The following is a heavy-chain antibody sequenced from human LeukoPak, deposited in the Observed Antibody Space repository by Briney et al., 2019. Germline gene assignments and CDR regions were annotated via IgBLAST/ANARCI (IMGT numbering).Heavy chain of an antibody. J-gene: IGHJ3*02. Sequence: PVGSLRLSCAASGFTFSSDWMTWVRQAPGKGLEWVANIKHDGSKKYYVDSVKGRFTISTDTAKNSLYLQMDSLRAEDTAVYYCARDFNTLYSGTYYDAFDIWGQGTMVTVSS. V-gene: IGHV3-7*01. CDR3: ARDFNTLYSGTYYDAFDI. D-gene: IGHD1-26*01. CDR1: GFTFSSDW. CDR2: IKHDGSKK.